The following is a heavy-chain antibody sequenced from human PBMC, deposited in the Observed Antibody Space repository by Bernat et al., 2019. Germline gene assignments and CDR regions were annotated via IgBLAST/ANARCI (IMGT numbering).Heavy chain of an antibody. CDR1: GFTFTTYW. J-gene: IGHJ4*02. D-gene: IGHD2-8*02. Sequence: EAQLVESGGDLVPPGGSLRLSCAASGFTFTTYWMTWVRQAPGKGLEWVANIKYDGSEKYYVDSVKGRFTISRDNAKNSVSLQMNSLRAEDTAVYYCARGAGAFDSWGQGTLVTVSS. CDR2: IKYDGSEK. CDR3: ARGAGAFDS. V-gene: IGHV3-7*03.